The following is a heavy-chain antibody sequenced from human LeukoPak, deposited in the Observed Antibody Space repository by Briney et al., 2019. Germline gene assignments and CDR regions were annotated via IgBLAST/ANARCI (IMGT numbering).Heavy chain of an antibody. J-gene: IGHJ4*02. Sequence: QLGRSLRLSCAASGFTFSSYGMHWVRQAPGKGLEWVAVISYDGSNKYYADSVKGRFTISRDNSMNTLYLQMNSLRAEDTAVYYCAKGGWLLEPYIDYWGQGTLVTVSS. D-gene: IGHD3-9*01. CDR2: ISYDGSNK. V-gene: IGHV3-30*18. CDR1: GFTFSSYG. CDR3: AKGGWLLEPYIDY.